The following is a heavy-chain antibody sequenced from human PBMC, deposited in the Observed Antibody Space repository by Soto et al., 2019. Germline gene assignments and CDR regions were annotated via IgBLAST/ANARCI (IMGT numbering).Heavy chain of an antibody. J-gene: IGHJ6*02. D-gene: IGHD3-22*01. CDR2: IIPIFGTA. CDR3: ARWRRNYYDSSGYYLESHYYYYGMDV. V-gene: IGHV1-69*13. Sequence: SVKVSGKASGGTFSSYAISWVRQAPGQGLEWMGGIIPIFGTANYAQKFQGRVTITADESTSTAYMELSSLRSEDTAVYYCARWRRNYYDSSGYYLESHYYYYGMDVWGQGTTVTVSS. CDR1: GGTFSSYA.